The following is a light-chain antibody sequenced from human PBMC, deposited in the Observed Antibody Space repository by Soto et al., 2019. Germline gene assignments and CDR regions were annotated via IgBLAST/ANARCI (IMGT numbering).Light chain of an antibody. V-gene: IGLV2-11*01. Sequence: QSALIQPRSVSGSPGQSVTISCTGTSSDVGHYNFVSWYQHHPGKAPKPMIYRVSQRPSGVPDRFSGSKSGNTASLTISGLQAEDEAEYYCSSYTNINTRACVFGTGTKLTVL. J-gene: IGLJ1*01. CDR2: RVS. CDR3: SSYTNINTRACV. CDR1: SSDVGHYNF.